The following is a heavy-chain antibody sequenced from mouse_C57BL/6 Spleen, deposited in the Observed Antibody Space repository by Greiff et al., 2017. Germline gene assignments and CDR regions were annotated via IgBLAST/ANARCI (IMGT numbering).Heavy chain of an antibody. D-gene: IGHD1-1*01. V-gene: IGHV2-6-1*01. CDR3: ARHNYDDSSGGYFDV. J-gene: IGHJ1*03. CDR2: IWSDGST. CDR1: GFSLTSYG. Sequence: QVQLQQSGPGLVAPSQSLSITCTVSGFSLTSYGVHWVRQPPGKGLEWLVVIWSDGSTTYNSALKSRMSLSKDNSKSQVFLKMNSLQTDDTAMYYCARHNYDDSSGGYFDVWGTGTTVTVSS.